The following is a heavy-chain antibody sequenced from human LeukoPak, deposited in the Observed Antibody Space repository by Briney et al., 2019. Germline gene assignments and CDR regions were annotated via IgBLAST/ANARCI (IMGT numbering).Heavy chain of an antibody. J-gene: IGHJ5*02. V-gene: IGHV1-8*03. Sequence: GASVKVSCKASGYTFTSYDINWVRQATGQGLEWMGWMNPNSGNTGYAQKFQGRVTITRNTSISTAYMELSSLRSEDTAVYYCATKRSSGYSNWFDPWGQGTLVTVSS. CDR2: MNPNSGNT. D-gene: IGHD3-22*01. CDR3: ATKRSSGYSNWFDP. CDR1: GYTFTSYD.